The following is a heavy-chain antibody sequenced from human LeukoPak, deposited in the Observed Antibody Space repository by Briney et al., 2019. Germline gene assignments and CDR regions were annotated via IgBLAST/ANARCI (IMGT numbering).Heavy chain of an antibody. Sequence: GGSLRLSCAASGFTFSSYGMHWVRQAPGKGLEWVAVVSYDGSNKYYADPVKGRFTISRDNSKNTLYLQMNSLRAEDTAVYYCKTQPSGSIAAAGQTDYWGQGTLVTVS. D-gene: IGHD6-13*01. V-gene: IGHV3-30*03. CDR3: KTQPSGSIAAAGQTDY. CDR1: GFTFSSYG. CDR2: VSYDGSNK. J-gene: IGHJ4*02.